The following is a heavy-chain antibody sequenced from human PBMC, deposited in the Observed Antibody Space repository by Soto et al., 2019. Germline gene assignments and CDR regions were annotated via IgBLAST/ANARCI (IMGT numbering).Heavy chain of an antibody. J-gene: IGHJ4*02. CDR2: IYSSGST. Sequence: QVQLQESGPELVKPSQTLSLTCTVSGGSISSDVHYWSWFRQPPGKGLEWIGYIYSSGSTYYNPSLKSQVSVSVDTSKNQFSLKFISVTAADTAVYYCARGPTVTTDYWGQGALVTVSS. CDR1: GGSISSDVHY. V-gene: IGHV4-30-4*01. D-gene: IGHD4-17*01. CDR3: ARGPTVTTDY.